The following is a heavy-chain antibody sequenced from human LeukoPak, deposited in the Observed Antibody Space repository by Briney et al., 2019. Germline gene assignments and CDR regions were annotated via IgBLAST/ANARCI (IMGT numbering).Heavy chain of an antibody. CDR1: GFSFRSYS. J-gene: IGHJ2*01. D-gene: IGHD3-22*01. CDR2: ISSTTNYI. CDR3: ARDGGYDRRNWFFNL. Sequence: AGGSLRLSCVASGFSFRSYSMNWVRQAPGKGLEWVSSISSTTNYIYYGDSVKGRFTISRDNAQNSLYLEMNSLRAEDTAVYYCARDGGYDRRNWFFNLWGRGTLVTVSS. V-gene: IGHV3-21*01.